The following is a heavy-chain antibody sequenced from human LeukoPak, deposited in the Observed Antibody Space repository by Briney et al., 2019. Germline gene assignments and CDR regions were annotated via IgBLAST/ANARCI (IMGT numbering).Heavy chain of an antibody. J-gene: IGHJ6*02. CDR1: GGTFSSYA. CDR3: ARTVDYYYGMDV. D-gene: IGHD2-21*02. CDR2: IIPIFGTA. Sequence: SVKVSCKASGGTFSSYAISWVRQAPGQGLEWMGGIIPIFGTANYAQKFQGRVTITADESTSTAYMELSSLRSEDTAVYYCARTVDYYYGMDVWGQGTTVTVSS. V-gene: IGHV1-69*13.